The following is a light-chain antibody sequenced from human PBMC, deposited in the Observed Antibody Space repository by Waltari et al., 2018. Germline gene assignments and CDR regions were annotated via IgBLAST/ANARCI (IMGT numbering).Light chain of an antibody. CDR1: RSNIGSGYD. V-gene: IGLV1-40*01. CDR2: GNR. J-gene: IGLJ3*02. CDR3: QSYDTGLSAWV. Sequence: QSVLTQPPSVSGAPGQRVTISCNGTRSNIGSGYDVNWYQQISGTAPKLLIFGNRFRSAGVFQRFSGSKSGTLASLAITGLQAEDEADYFCQSYDTGLSAWVFGGGTKLTVL.